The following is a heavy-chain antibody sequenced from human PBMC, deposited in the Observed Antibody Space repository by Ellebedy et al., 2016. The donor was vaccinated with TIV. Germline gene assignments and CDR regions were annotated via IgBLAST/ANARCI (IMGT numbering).Heavy chain of an antibody. Sequence: GESLKISCAASGFTFSSYVMHWVRQAPGKGLEWVALISYDGSNKYYADSVKGRFTISRDNSKHTLYLQMNSLRAEDTAVYFCARLGVIAAAGASDYWGQGTLVIVSS. D-gene: IGHD6-13*01. CDR2: ISYDGSNK. CDR1: GFTFSSYV. V-gene: IGHV3-30-3*01. J-gene: IGHJ4*02. CDR3: ARLGVIAAAGASDY.